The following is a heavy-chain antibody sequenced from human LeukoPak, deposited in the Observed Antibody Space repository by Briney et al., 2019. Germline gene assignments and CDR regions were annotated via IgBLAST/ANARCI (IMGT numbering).Heavy chain of an antibody. D-gene: IGHD2-21*01. CDR2: IYYSGST. J-gene: IGHJ6*02. V-gene: IGHV4-39*07. CDR1: GGSISSSSYY. CDR3: ARDRRDSGGV. Sequence: SETLSLTCTVSGGSISSSSYYWGWIRQPPGKGLEWIGSIYYSGSTYYNPSLKSRVTISVDTSKNQFSLKLSSVTAADTAVYYCARDRRDSGGVWGQGTSVTVSS.